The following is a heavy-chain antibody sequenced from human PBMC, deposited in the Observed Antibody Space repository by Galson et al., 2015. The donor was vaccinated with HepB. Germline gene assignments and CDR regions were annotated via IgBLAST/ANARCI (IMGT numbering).Heavy chain of an antibody. Sequence: QSGAEVKKPGESLRISCKGSGYSFTSYWISWVRQMPGKGLEWMGRIDPSDSYTNYSPSFQGHVTISADKSISTAYLQWSSLKASDTAMYYCASTPVSSGWGNYHYYGMDVWGQGTTVTVSS. V-gene: IGHV5-10-1*01. CDR1: GYSFTSYW. CDR2: IDPSDSYT. CDR3: ASTPVSSGWGNYHYYGMDV. D-gene: IGHD6-19*01. J-gene: IGHJ6*02.